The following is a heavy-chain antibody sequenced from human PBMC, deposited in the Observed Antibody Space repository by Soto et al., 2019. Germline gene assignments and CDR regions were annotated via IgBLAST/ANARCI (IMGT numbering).Heavy chain of an antibody. CDR2: ISWNSANI. CDR3: AKDVYPYWGGTTCANFFDH. J-gene: IGHJ4*02. Sequence: EVQLVESGGGLVQPGRSLRLSCAASGFTFDDYAMHWVRQAPGKGLEWVSGISWNSANIDYAVSVKGRFTIARDNARNSLYVQMNSLRAEYTAFYYGAKDVYPYWGGTTCANFFDHWGQGTLVTVSS. CDR1: GFTFDDYA. D-gene: IGHD2-21*01. V-gene: IGHV3-9*01.